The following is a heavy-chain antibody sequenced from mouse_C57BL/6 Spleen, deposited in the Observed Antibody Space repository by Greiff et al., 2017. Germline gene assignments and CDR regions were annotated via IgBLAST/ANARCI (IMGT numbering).Heavy chain of an antibody. Sequence: EVKLQQSGPELVKPGASVKISCKASGYTFTDYYMNWVKQSPGKSLEWIGDINPNNGGTSYNQKFKGKATLTVDKSSSTAYMELRSLTSEDSAVYYCARGGFYFCCWGQGTTLTVAS. D-gene: IGHD1-1*02. V-gene: IGHV1-26*01. CDR3: ARGGFYFCC. CDR1: GYTFTDYY. CDR2: INPNNGGT. J-gene: IGHJ2*01.